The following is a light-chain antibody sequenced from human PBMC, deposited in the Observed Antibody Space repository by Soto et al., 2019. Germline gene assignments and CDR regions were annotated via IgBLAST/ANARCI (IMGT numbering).Light chain of an antibody. CDR2: DAS. J-gene: IGKJ1*01. CDR1: QSISSC. Sequence: DIQMTQSPSTLSASVGDRVTIPCRASQSISSCSAWNQQKPGKAPKLLIYDASSLESGVPSRFSGRGSGTGFTLAISSLRPDVLATYYCQKYNSYPWTFGQGTKVEIK. V-gene: IGKV1-5*01. CDR3: QKYNSYPWT.